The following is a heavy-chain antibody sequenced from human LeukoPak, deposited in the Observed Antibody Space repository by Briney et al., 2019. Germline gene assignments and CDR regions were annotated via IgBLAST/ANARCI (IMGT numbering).Heavy chain of an antibody. Sequence: GGSLRLSCAASGFTFSSSAMHWVRQAPGKGLEWVAVISYDGSNKYYADSVKGRFTISRDNSKNTLYLQMNSLRAEDTAVYYCARGLYYYDSSGYIGWGQGTLVTVSS. CDR3: ARGLYYYDSSGYIG. J-gene: IGHJ4*02. CDR2: ISYDGSNK. D-gene: IGHD3-22*01. V-gene: IGHV3-30-3*01. CDR1: GFTFSSSA.